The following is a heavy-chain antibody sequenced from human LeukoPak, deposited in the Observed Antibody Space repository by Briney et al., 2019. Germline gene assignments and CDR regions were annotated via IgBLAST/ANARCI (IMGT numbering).Heavy chain of an antibody. Sequence: ASAKVSCKASGYTFTGYYMHWVRQAPGQGLEWMGWINPNSGGTNYAQKFQGRVTMTRDTSISAAYMELSRLRSDDTAVYYCASAYGDYEEFDYWGQGTLVTVSS. J-gene: IGHJ4*02. V-gene: IGHV1-2*02. CDR2: INPNSGGT. CDR3: ASAYGDYEEFDY. D-gene: IGHD4-17*01. CDR1: GYTFTGYY.